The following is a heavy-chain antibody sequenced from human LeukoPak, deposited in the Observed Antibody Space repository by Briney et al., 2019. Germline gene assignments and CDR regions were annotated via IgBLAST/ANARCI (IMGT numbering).Heavy chain of an antibody. CDR2: INPNSGGT. CDR3: APLANYYDSSGYSMPFDY. Sequence: ASVKVSCKASGYTLTGYYMHWVRQAPGQGLEWMGRINPNSGGTNYAQKFQGRVTMTRDTSISTAYMELSRLRSDDTAVYYCAPLANYYDSSGYSMPFDYWGQGTLVTVSS. D-gene: IGHD3-22*01. J-gene: IGHJ4*02. V-gene: IGHV1-2*06. CDR1: GYTLTGYY.